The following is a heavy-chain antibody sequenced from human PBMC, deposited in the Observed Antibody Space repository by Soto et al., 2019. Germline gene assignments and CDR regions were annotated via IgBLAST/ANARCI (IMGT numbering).Heavy chain of an antibody. CDR3: ARLGNWDENWYFDL. Sequence: QAQLVQSGAEVKKPGASVKVSCKASGYSFISHGITWARQAPGQGLEWMGWVSGDNGNTNYAQKLQGRVTMTTDTSTDTAFMELRSLISDDTAVYYCARLGNWDENWYFDLWGRGTLVIVSS. V-gene: IGHV1-18*04. CDR2: VSGDNGNT. J-gene: IGHJ2*01. D-gene: IGHD1-1*01. CDR1: GYSFISHG.